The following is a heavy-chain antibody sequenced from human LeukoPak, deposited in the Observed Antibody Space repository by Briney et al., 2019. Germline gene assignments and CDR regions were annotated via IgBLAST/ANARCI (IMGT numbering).Heavy chain of an antibody. V-gene: IGHV3-30-3*01. CDR3: ARRGAYYDSSGYYD. CDR1: GFTFNSYA. Sequence: GSLRLSCAASGFTFNSYAMHWVRQAPGKELEWVALISYDGSNKYYADSVKGRFTISRDNSKNTLYLQMNSLRAEDTAVYYCARRGAYYDSSGYYDWGQGTLVTVSS. CDR2: ISYDGSNK. D-gene: IGHD3-22*01. J-gene: IGHJ4*02.